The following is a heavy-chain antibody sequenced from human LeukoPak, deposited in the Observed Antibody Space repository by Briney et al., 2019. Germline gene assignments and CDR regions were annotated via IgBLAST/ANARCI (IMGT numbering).Heavy chain of an antibody. J-gene: IGHJ5*02. CDR2: MNPNSGNT. CDR3: ARKLGYCSSTSCYYWFDP. CDR1: GYTFTSYD. Sequence: GASVKVSCKPSGYTFTSYDINWVRQATGQGLEWMGWMNPNSGNTGYAQKFQGRVTITRNTSISTAYMELSSLRSEDTAVYYCARKLGYCSSTSCYYWFDPWGQGTLVTASS. D-gene: IGHD2-2*01. V-gene: IGHV1-8*03.